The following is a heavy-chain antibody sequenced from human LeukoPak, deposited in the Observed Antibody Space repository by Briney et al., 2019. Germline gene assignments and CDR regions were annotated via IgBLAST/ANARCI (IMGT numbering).Heavy chain of an antibody. CDR2: ISGSGGST. J-gene: IGHJ4*02. CDR3: AKAGHSSSWYDYYFDY. Sequence: GGSLRLSCAASGFTFSSYAMSWVRQAPGKGLEWVSAISGSGGSTYYADSVKGRFTISRDSSKNTLYLQMNSLRAEDTAVYYCAKAGHSSSWYDYYFDYWGQGTLVTVSS. CDR1: GFTFSSYA. D-gene: IGHD6-13*01. V-gene: IGHV3-23*01.